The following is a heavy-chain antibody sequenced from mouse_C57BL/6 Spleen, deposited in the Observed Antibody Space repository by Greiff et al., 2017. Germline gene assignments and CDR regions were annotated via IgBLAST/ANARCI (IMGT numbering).Heavy chain of an antibody. Sequence: VQLQQPGAELVKPGASVKLSCKASGYTFTSYWMHWVKQRPGRGLEWIGSIDPNSGGTKYNEKFKGKATLTVDKPSSTAYMQLSSLTSEDSAVYYCARGEDSYYGYFDVWGTGTTLTVSS. CDR3: ARGEDSYYGYFDV. J-gene: IGHJ1*03. CDR2: IDPNSGGT. CDR1: GYTFTSYW. V-gene: IGHV1-62-3*01. D-gene: IGHD2-12*01.